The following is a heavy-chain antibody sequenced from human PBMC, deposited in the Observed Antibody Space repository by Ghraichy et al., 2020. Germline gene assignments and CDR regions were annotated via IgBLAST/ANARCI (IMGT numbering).Heavy chain of an antibody. J-gene: IGHJ4*02. Sequence: SETLSLTCAVYGGSFSGYYWSWIRQPPGKGLEWIGEINHSGSTNYNPSLKSRVTISVDTSKNQFSLKLTSVTAADTAVYYCARGLGSGSYFHYWGQGTLATVSS. CDR3: ARGLGSGSYFHY. V-gene: IGHV4-34*01. D-gene: IGHD3-10*01. CDR1: GGSFSGYY. CDR2: INHSGST.